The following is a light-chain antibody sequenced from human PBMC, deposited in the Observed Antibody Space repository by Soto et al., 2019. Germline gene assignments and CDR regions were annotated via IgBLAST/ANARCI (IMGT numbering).Light chain of an antibody. V-gene: IGLV1-44*01. CDR1: SSNIGSNT. Sequence: QSVLTQPPSASGTPGQRVTISCSGSSSNIGSNTVNWYQQFPGMAPKLLIYSNNQRPSGVPDRFSGSKSDTSASLAISGLQSEDEADYYCVAWDDRLNGYVFGTGTKLTVL. J-gene: IGLJ1*01. CDR3: VAWDDRLNGYV. CDR2: SNN.